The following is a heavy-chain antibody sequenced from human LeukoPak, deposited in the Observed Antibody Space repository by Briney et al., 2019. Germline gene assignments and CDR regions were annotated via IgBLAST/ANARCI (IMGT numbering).Heavy chain of an antibody. V-gene: IGHV1-8*01. CDR3: ARIGGGSYVVDY. CDR2: MNPNSGNT. D-gene: IGHD1-26*01. J-gene: IGHJ4*02. CDR1: GYSFTSYD. Sequence: GESLKISCKGSGYSFTSYDINWVRQATGQGLEWMGWMNPNSGNTGYAQKFQGRVTMTRNTSISTAYMELSSLRSEDTAVYYCARIGGGSYVVDYWGQGTLVTVSS.